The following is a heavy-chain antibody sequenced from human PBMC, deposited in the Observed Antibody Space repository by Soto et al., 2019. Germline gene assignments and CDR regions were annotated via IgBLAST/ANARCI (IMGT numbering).Heavy chain of an antibody. V-gene: IGHV3-13*05. CDR1: GFTFRNYD. CDR2: ISAAGDP. Sequence: EVQLVESGGGLVQPGGSLRRSCEASGFTFRNYDMHWVRQGTGKGLEWVSGISAAGDPDYADSVEGRITISRENAQHSFFLQMYSLRVGDTAVYYFARTDGDFYGLDVWGQGTTVIVSS. J-gene: IGHJ6*02. CDR3: ARTDGDFYGLDV.